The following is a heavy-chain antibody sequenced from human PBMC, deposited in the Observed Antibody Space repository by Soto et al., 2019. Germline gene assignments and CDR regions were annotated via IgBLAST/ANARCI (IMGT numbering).Heavy chain of an antibody. CDR2: IYYSGTT. CDR1: GDSIGSGSYY. CDR3: ARLHSSIPRGYFDH. J-gene: IGHJ4*02. D-gene: IGHD3-3*02. Sequence: SETLSLTCTVSGDSIGSGSYYWGWVRQPPEKGLEWVGSIYYSGTTYYKPALKSRVTISADTPKNQFSLKLTSVTAADTVIYYCARLHSSIPRGYFDHWGKGILVTVSS. V-gene: IGHV4-39*01.